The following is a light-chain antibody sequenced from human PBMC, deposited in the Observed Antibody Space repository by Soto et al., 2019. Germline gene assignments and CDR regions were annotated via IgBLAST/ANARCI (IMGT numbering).Light chain of an antibody. J-gene: IGKJ2*01. CDR2: GAS. CDR1: QTISDSY. CDR3: QQYATPPYA. V-gene: IGKV3-20*01. Sequence: EIVLTQSPDTLSLSPGERAAISCRASQTISDSYLAWYQQKPGQTPRLLIYGASSRATGIPDRFSGSASGADFTLTISRLEPEDFAVYYCQQYATPPYAFGQGTKLEI.